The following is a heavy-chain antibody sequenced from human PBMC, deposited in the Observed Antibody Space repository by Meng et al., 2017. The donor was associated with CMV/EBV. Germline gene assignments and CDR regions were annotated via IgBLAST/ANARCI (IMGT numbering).Heavy chain of an antibody. J-gene: IGHJ4*02. CDR1: GFTFSSYG. V-gene: IGHV3-30*02. CDR2: IRYDGSNK. CDR3: AKVSGGSGSLYYFDY. D-gene: IGHD1-26*01. Sequence: GESLKISCAASGFTFSSYGMHWVRQAPGKGLEWVAFIRYDGSNKYYADSVKGRFTISRDNSKNTLYLQMNGLRAEDTAVYYCAKVSGGSGSLYYFDYWGQGTLVTVSS.